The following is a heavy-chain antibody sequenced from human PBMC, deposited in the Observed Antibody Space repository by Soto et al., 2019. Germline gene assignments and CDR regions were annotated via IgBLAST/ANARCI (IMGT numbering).Heavy chain of an antibody. J-gene: IGHJ4*02. CDR3: ARDGYSSGFDY. D-gene: IGHD6-19*01. Sequence: EVQLVESGGGLVEPGGSLRLSCAASGFTFSRHSLNWVRQAPGKGLEWVSSIGTTSTYIYYADSVKGRFTISRDNAKNSRYLQMDSLRAEDTAVYYCARDGYSSGFDYWGQGTLVTASS. V-gene: IGHV3-21*01. CDR1: GFTFSRHS. CDR2: IGTTSTYI.